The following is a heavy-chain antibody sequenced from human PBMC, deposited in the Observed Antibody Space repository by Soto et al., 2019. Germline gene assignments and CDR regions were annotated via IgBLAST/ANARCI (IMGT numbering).Heavy chain of an antibody. CDR3: AMAAGQNGYYYGRDV. CDR2: IIPIFGTA. V-gene: IGHV1-69*13. Sequence: AASVKVSCKASGGTFSSYAISWVRQAPGQGLEWMGGIIPIFGTANYAQKFQGRVTITADESTSTAYMELSSLGSEDTAVYYCAMAAGQNGYYYGRDVWGQGTTDTVSS. D-gene: IGHD2-15*01. CDR1: GGTFSSYA. J-gene: IGHJ6*02.